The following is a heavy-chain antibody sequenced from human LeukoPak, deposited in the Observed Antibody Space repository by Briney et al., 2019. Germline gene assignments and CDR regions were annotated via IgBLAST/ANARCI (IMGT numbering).Heavy chain of an antibody. CDR2: IDGSGSDT. CDR3: AGDKTTGGWYEFDY. V-gene: IGHV3-23*01. D-gene: IGHD6-19*01. CDR1: GFTFSSYA. Sequence: GGSLRLSCAASGFTFSSYAMTWVRQTPGKGLEWVSTIDGSGSDTYYTDSVKGRFTISRDTSKNTVSLQMNSLRAEDTAVYYCAGDKTTGGWYEFDYWGQGTLVTVSS. J-gene: IGHJ4*02.